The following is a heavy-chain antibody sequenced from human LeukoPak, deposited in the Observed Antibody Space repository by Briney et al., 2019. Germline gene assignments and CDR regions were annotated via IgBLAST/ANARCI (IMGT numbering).Heavy chain of an antibody. CDR3: ARDREDYNDSSGYCYY. CDR1: GYTFTGYY. J-gene: IGHJ4*02. Sequence: ASVKVSCKASGYTFTGYYMHWVRQAPGQGLEWMGRINPNSGGTNYAQKFQGRVTMTRDTSISTAYMELGRLRSDDTAVYYCARDREDYNDSSGYCYYWGQGTLVTVSS. D-gene: IGHD3-22*01. V-gene: IGHV1-2*06. CDR2: INPNSGGT.